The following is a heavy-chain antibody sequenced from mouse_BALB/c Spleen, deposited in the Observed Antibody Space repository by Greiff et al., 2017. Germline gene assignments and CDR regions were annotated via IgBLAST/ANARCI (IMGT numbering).Heavy chain of an antibody. Sequence: QVQLKESGAELVKPGASVKLSCKASGYTFTSYYMYWVKQRPGQGLEWIGEINPSNGGTNFNEKFKSKATLTVDKSSSTAYMQLSSLTSEDSAVYYCTRSGVFAYWGQGTLVTVSA. J-gene: IGHJ3*01. D-gene: IGHD3-1*01. V-gene: IGHV1S81*02. CDR2: INPSNGGT. CDR1: GYTFTSYY. CDR3: TRSGVFAY.